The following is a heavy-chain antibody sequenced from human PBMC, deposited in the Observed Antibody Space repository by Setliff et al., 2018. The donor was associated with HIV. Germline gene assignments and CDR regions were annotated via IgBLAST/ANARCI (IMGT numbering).Heavy chain of an antibody. J-gene: IGHJ4*02. Sequence: GASVKVSCKASGGTFNNLAISWVRQAPGQGLEWMGEFIPLFGTTNYAQKFQGRVSFTADASTNTAYMELSSLRFEDTAVFYCGRGKHYSSGSPPLYDSWGQGTLVTVSS. CDR3: GRGKHYSSGSPPLYDS. CDR1: GGTFNNLA. CDR2: FIPLFGTT. V-gene: IGHV1-69*13. D-gene: IGHD3-10*01.